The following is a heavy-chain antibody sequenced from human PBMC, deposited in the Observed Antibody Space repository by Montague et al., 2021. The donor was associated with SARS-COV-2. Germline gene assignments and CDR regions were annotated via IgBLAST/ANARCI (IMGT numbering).Heavy chain of an antibody. D-gene: IGHD4-17*01. Sequence: SETLSLTCTVSGDSITSIIYYWGWIRQPPGKGLEWIASIFYTGTFYYNPSLKSRVTMSLDTSKIQFSLNVTSVTAADTAVYFCARHATTVTMYHWGQGSLVTVSS. V-gene: IGHV4-39*01. CDR3: ARHATTVTMYH. CDR2: IFYTGTF. J-gene: IGHJ4*02. CDR1: GDSITSIIYY.